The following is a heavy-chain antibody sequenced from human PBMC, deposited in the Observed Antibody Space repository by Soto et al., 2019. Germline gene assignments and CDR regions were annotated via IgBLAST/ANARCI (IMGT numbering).Heavy chain of an antibody. CDR1: GYSFTSYD. J-gene: IGHJ6*02. Sequence: QVQLVQSGAEVKKSGASVKVSCKASGYSFTSYDINWVRQATGQGLEWMGWMNPNSGNTGYAQKFQDRATMTRDTSVNTAYLELSSLRSEDTAVYSCARPPYHYASSGYVFGMDVWGQGTTVTVSS. CDR2: MNPNSGNT. D-gene: IGHD3-22*01. CDR3: ARPPYHYASSGYVFGMDV. V-gene: IGHV1-8*01.